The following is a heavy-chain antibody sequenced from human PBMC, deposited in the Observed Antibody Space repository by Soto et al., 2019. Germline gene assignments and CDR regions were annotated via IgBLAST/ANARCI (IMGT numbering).Heavy chain of an antibody. CDR1: GGSFSGYY. Sequence: PSETLSLTCAVYGGSFSGYYWSWIRQPPGKGLEWIGEINHSGSTNYNPSHKSRDTISVDTSKNQFSLKLRYETAADTAVYYCARLIWSGYYTGMQYYYYYMDVWGKGTTVT. V-gene: IGHV4-34*01. CDR2: INHSGST. CDR3: ARLIWSGYYTGMQYYYYYMDV. J-gene: IGHJ6*03. D-gene: IGHD3-3*01.